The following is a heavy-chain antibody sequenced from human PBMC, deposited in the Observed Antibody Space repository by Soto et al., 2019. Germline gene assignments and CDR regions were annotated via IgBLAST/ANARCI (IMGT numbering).Heavy chain of an antibody. CDR3: AGVAAAGGGTFNWFDP. V-gene: IGHV4-39*01. CDR1: GGSISSSSYY. D-gene: IGHD6-13*01. Sequence: PSETLSLTCTASGGSISSSSYYWGWIRQPPGKGLEWIGSLFYSGSTYYNPSLKGRLTISVDTSKNQFSLKLSSVTAADTAVYYCAGVAAAGGGTFNWFDPWGQGTLVTVSS. CDR2: LFYSGST. J-gene: IGHJ5*02.